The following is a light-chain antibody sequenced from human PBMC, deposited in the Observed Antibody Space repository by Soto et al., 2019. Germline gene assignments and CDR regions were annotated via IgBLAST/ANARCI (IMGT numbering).Light chain of an antibody. CDR3: QQLNSYPPWT. CDR1: QGISSY. V-gene: IGKV1-9*01. J-gene: IGKJ1*01. CDR2: AAS. Sequence: DIQMTQSPSTLSASVGARAPITCRASQGISSYLAWYQQKPGKAPKLLIYAASTLQSGVPSRFSGSGSGTEFTLTISSLQPEDFATYYCQQLNSYPPWTFGQGTKVDIK.